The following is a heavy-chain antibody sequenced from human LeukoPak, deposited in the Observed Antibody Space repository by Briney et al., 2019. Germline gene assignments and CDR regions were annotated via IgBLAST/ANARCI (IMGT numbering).Heavy chain of an antibody. CDR1: GGSISSYY. Sequence: SETLSLTCTVSGGSISSYYWSWIRQPPGKGLEWIGYIYYSGSTNYNPSLKSRVTISVDTSKNQFSLKLSSVTAAGTAVYYCARAEDAFDIWGQGTMVTVSS. D-gene: IGHD1-14*01. V-gene: IGHV4-59*01. J-gene: IGHJ3*02. CDR2: IYYSGST. CDR3: ARAEDAFDI.